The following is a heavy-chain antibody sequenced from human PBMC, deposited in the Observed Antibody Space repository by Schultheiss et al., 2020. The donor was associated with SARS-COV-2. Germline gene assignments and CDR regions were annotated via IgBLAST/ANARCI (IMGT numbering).Heavy chain of an antibody. Sequence: GGSLRLSCAASGFTFSSYGMHWVRQAPGKGLEWVGRIKSKTDGGTTDYAAPVKGRFTISRDDSKNTLYLQMNSLKTEDTAVYYCTTDRGSGYPYWGQGTLVTVSS. J-gene: IGHJ4*02. D-gene: IGHD3-22*01. CDR1: GFTFSSYG. V-gene: IGHV3-15*01. CDR3: TTDRGSGYPY. CDR2: IKSKTDGGTT.